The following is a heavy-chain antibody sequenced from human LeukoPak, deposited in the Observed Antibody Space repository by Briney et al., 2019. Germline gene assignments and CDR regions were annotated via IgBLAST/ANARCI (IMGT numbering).Heavy chain of an antibody. J-gene: IGHJ4*02. CDR3: AKDAKSAAAGALDY. CDR2: ISFDGSNE. V-gene: IGHV3-30*18. CDR1: GFTFSSYA. D-gene: IGHD6-13*01. Sequence: GGSLRLSCAVSGFTFSSYAMHWVRQAPGKGLEWVGVISFDGSNEYYGDSVKGRFTISRDNSKNTLYPQMNSLRAEDMAVYYCAKDAKSAAAGALDYWGQGTLVTVSS.